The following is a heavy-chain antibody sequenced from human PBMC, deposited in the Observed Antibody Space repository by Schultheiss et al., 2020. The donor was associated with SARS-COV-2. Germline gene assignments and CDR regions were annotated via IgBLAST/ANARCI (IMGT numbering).Heavy chain of an antibody. CDR2: MNPNSGNT. J-gene: IGHJ6*02. D-gene: IGHD2-8*01. Sequence: ASVKVSCKASGYTFTSYYMHWVRQAPGQGLEWMGWMNPNSGNTGYAQKFQGRVTMTRNTSISTAYMELSSLRSEDTAVYYCARPAIMVYAISYYYYGMDVWGQLTTVNVSS. CDR3: ARPAIMVYAISYYYYGMDV. CDR1: GYTFTSYY. V-gene: IGHV1-8*02.